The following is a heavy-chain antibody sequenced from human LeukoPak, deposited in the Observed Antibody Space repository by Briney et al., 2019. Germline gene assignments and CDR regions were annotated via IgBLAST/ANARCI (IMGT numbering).Heavy chain of an antibody. CDR3: AKGHLYCSSTSCSSFDY. Sequence: ASVKVSRKVSGYTLTELSMHWVRQAPGKGLEWMGGFDPEDGETIYAQKFQGRVTMTEDTSTDTAYMELSSLRSEDTAVYYCAKGHLYCSSTSCSSFDYWGQGTLVTVSS. CDR2: FDPEDGET. V-gene: IGHV1-24*01. J-gene: IGHJ4*02. D-gene: IGHD2-2*01. CDR1: GYTLTELS.